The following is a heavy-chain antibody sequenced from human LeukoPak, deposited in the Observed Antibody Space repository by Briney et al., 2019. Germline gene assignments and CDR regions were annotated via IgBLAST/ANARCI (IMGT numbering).Heavy chain of an antibody. CDR1: GFTVSSNY. J-gene: IGHJ3*02. V-gene: IGHV3-53*05. CDR2: IYSGGRT. D-gene: IGHD1-14*01. Sequence: GGSLRLSCAASGFTVSSNYMSWVRQAPGKGLEWVSGIYSGGRTYYADSVKGRFTISRDNSKNTLYLQMNSLRAEDTAVYYCASRISRDGFDIWGQGTMVTVSS. CDR3: ASRISRDGFDI.